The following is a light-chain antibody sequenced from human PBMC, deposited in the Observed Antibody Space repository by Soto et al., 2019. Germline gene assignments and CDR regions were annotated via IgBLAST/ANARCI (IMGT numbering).Light chain of an antibody. Sequence: QSVLTQPASVSGSPGQSITISCSGSSSNIGSNAVNWYQQLPGTAPKLLIYTFAQRPSGVPDRFSGSKSGTSASLAISGLQSEDEADYYCASWDVSLNAWVFGGGTKVTVL. J-gene: IGLJ3*02. CDR3: ASWDVSLNAWV. CDR2: TFA. CDR1: SSNIGSNA. V-gene: IGLV1-44*01.